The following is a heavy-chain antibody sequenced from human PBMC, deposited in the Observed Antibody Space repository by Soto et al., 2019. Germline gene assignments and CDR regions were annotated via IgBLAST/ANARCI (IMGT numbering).Heavy chain of an antibody. CDR1: GYSFTSYW. D-gene: IGHD4-17*01. V-gene: IGHV5-10-1*01. J-gene: IGHJ6*02. Sequence: GESLKISCKGSGYSFTSYWISWVRQMPGKGLEWMGRIDPSDSYTNYSPSFQGHVTISANKSISTAYLQWSSLKASDTAMYYCAVLRWYHYYYGMDVWGQGTTVTVSS. CDR3: AVLRWYHYYYGMDV. CDR2: IDPSDSYT.